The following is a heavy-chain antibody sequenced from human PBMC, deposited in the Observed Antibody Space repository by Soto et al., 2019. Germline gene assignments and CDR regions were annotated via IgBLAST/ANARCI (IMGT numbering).Heavy chain of an antibody. CDR3: VRVLYDSGVVDF. D-gene: IGHD5-12*01. J-gene: IGHJ4*02. Sequence: VQLLESGGGLVQPGGSARLSCAASGFPFSHYAMSWVRQAPGKGLEWVSAISGNGADAAYADSVRGRFTISRDNSKNTVYLQMNSLRVEDTGVYSCVRVLYDSGVVDFWGQGSLITVS. CDR1: GFPFSHYA. CDR2: ISGNGADA. V-gene: IGHV3-23*01.